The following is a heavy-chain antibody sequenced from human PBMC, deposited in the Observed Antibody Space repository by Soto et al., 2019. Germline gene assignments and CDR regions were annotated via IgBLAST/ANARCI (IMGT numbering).Heavy chain of an antibody. V-gene: IGHV3-23*01. CDR1: GFSCTCYA. CDR2: VNVDDST. J-gene: IGHJ4*02. Sequence: GGSRTLDCGACGFSCTCYAMSWVRQAPGKGLEWVSSVNVDDSTYYANSVKGRFTISRDNSKNTVNLQMNSLRAEDTAVYYCAKNYYLDSWPRGTVVTVSS. CDR3: AKNYYLDS.